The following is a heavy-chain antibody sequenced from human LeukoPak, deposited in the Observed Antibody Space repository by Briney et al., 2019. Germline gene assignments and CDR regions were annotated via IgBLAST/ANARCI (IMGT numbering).Heavy chain of an antibody. CDR2: IIPIFGTA. CDR1: GGTFSYSA. J-gene: IGHJ6*02. Sequence: SVKVSCKASGGTFSYSAFSWVRQAPGQGLEWMGGIIPIFGTANYAQKFQGRVTITTDESTSTAYMELSSLRSEDTAVYYCARVLAYCTDSSCPGMDVWGQGTTVTVSS. D-gene: IGHD2-8*02. V-gene: IGHV1-69*05. CDR3: ARVLAYCTDSSCPGMDV.